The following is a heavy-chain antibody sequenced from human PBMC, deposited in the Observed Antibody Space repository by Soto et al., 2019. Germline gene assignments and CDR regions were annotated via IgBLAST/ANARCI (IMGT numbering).Heavy chain of an antibody. CDR1: GYTFTSYG. CDR2: ISAYNGNT. J-gene: IGHJ4*02. CDR3: ARARNVVVAATTVDY. Sequence: SGAEVKKPGASVKVSCKASGYTFTSYGISWVRQAPGQGLEWMGWISAYNGNTNYAQKLQGRVTMTTDTSTSTAYMELRSLRSDDTDVYYCARARNVVVAATTVDYWGQGTLVTVST. V-gene: IGHV1-18*01. D-gene: IGHD2-15*01.